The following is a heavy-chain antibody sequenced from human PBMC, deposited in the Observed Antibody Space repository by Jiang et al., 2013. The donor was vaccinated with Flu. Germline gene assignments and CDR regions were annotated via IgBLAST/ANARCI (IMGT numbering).Heavy chain of an antibody. D-gene: IGHD2-2*01. Sequence: GAEVKKPGASVKVSCKASGYTFTSYGISWVRQAPGQGLEWMGWISAYNGNTNYAQKLQGRVTMTTDTSTSTAYMELRSLRSDDTAVYYCARRRGYCSSTSCPRYYFDYWGQGTLVTVSS. V-gene: IGHV1-18*01. CDR3: ARRRGYCSSTSCPRYYFDY. CDR2: ISAYNGNT. J-gene: IGHJ4*02. CDR1: GYTFTSYG.